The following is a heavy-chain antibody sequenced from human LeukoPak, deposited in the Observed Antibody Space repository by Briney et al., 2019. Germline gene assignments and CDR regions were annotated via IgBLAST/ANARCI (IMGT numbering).Heavy chain of an antibody. J-gene: IGHJ5*02. CDR2: IYTSGST. CDR1: GGSISSGSYY. Sequence: SQTLSLTCTVSGGSISSGSYYWSWIRQPAGKGLEWIGRIYTSGSTNYNPSLKSRVTISVDTSKNQFSLELSSVTAADTAVYYCARDPGYYYDSSGYSSGDWFDPWGQGTLVTVSS. V-gene: IGHV4-61*02. CDR3: ARDPGYYYDSSGYSSGDWFDP. D-gene: IGHD3-22*01.